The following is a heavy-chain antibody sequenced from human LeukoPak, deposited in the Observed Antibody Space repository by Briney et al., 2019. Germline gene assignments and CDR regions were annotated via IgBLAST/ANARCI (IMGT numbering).Heavy chain of an antibody. Sequence: SETLSLTCTVSGGSISSYYWSWIRQPPGKGLEWIGYIYYSGSTNYNPSLKSRVTISVDTSKNQFSLKLSSVTAADTAVYYCARGGYFDWLLSGYYYYGMDVWGQGTKVTVSS. CDR2: IYYSGST. D-gene: IGHD3-9*01. J-gene: IGHJ6*02. CDR1: GGSISSYY. CDR3: ARGGYFDWLLSGYYYYGMDV. V-gene: IGHV4-59*01.